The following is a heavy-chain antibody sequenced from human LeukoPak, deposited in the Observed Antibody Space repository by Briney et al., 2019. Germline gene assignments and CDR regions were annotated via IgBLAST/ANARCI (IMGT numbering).Heavy chain of an antibody. V-gene: IGHV1-69*04. D-gene: IGHD4-17*01. Sequence: VASVKVCCKASGGTFSSYAISWVRQAPGQGREWMGRIIPILGIANYAQKFQGRVTITADKSTSTAYMELSSLRSEDTAVYYCASPPRGDYEVGLGYWGQGTLVTVSS. CDR2: IIPILGIA. CDR3: ASPPRGDYEVGLGY. CDR1: GGTFSSYA. J-gene: IGHJ4*02.